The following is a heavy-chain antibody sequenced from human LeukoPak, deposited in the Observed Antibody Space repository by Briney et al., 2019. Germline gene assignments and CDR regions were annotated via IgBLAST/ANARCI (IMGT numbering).Heavy chain of an antibody. Sequence: SGPALVRPTQTLTLTCTFSGFSLTTSGMCVSWIRQPPGKALEWLARIDWDDDKFYSTSLKTRLTISKDTSKNQVVLTMTNMDPVGTATYYCARTRFGDQGSRIDFWGQGTLVTVSS. CDR1: GFSLTTSGMC. V-gene: IGHV2-70*17. J-gene: IGHJ4*02. D-gene: IGHD3-10*01. CDR3: ARTRFGDQGSRIDF. CDR2: IDWDDDK.